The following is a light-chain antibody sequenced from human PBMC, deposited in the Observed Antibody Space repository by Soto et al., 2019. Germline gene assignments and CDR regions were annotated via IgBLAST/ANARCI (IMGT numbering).Light chain of an antibody. CDR1: SSDVGSYNL. CDR3: CSFVGSTVV. Sequence: QSALTQPASVSGSPGQSITISCTGTSSDVGSYNLVSWYQQHPGKAPKLMIFEASKRPSGVSSRFSGSKSGNTASLTISGLQAEDEADYYCCSFVGSTVVFGGGTKVTGL. CDR2: EAS. V-gene: IGLV2-23*01. J-gene: IGLJ2*01.